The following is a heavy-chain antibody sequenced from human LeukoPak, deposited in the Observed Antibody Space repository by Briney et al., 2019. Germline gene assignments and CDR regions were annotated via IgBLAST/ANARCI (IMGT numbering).Heavy chain of an antibody. V-gene: IGHV1-69*06. CDR3: VREGTDCSSTSCYSGGGAFDI. Sequence: SVKVSCKASGGTFSSYAISWVRQAPGQGFEWMGGIIPIFGTANYAQKFQGRVTFTADKSTSTAYMELSSLRSEDTAVYYCVREGTDCSSTSCYSGGGAFDIWGQGTMVTVSS. J-gene: IGHJ3*02. CDR1: GGTFSSYA. D-gene: IGHD2-2*01. CDR2: IIPIFGTA.